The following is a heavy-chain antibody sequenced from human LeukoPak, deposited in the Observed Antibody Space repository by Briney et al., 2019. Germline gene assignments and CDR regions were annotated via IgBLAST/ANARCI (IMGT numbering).Heavy chain of an antibody. CDR3: ASMVRGVIRFDP. V-gene: IGHV4-4*02. CDR2: IYHSGST. J-gene: IGHJ5*02. CDR1: GGSISSSNW. Sequence: SETLSLTCAVSGGSISSSNWWSWVRQPPGKGLEWIGEIYHSGSTYYNPSLKSRVTISVDTSKNQFSLKLSSVTAADTAVYYCASMVRGVIRFDPWGQGTLVTVSS. D-gene: IGHD3-10*01.